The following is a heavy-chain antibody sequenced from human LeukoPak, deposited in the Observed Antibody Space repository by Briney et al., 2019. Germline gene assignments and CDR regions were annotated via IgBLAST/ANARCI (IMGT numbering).Heavy chain of an antibody. Sequence: SQTLSLTCTVSGGSISSGGYYWSWIRQHPGKGLEWIGYIYYSGSTYYNPSLKSRVTISVDTSKNQFSLKLSSVTAADTAVYYCGRVPYCSSTSCYQWFGEFPSPYGMDVWGKGTTVTVSS. CDR1: GGSISSGGYY. CDR2: IYYSGST. D-gene: IGHD2-2*01. V-gene: IGHV4-31*03. CDR3: GRVPYCSSTSCYQWFGEFPSPYGMDV. J-gene: IGHJ6*04.